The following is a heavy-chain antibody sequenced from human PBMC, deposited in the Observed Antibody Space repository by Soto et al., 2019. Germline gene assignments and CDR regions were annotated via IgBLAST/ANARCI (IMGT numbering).Heavy chain of an antibody. V-gene: IGHV4-31*03. CDR2: IYYSGST. Sequence: QVQLQESGPGLVKPSQTLSLTCTVSGGSISSGGYYWSWIRQHPGKGLEWIGYIYYSGSTYYNPSLQSRVTISVDTSKNQFSLKLSSVTAADTAVYYCARGLVDTAMVKGGHFDYWGQGTLVTVSS. CDR1: GGSISSGGYY. D-gene: IGHD5-18*01. CDR3: ARGLVDTAMVKGGHFDY. J-gene: IGHJ4*02.